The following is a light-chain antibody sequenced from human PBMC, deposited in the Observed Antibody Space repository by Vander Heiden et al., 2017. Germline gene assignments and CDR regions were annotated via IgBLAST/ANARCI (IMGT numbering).Light chain of an antibody. CDR1: SSDVGGYNY. Sequence: SALTQPASVSGSPGQSITISCTGTSSDVGGYNYVSWYQQHPGKAPKLMISDVSNRPSGVSDRFSGSKSGNTASLTISGLKAEDEADYYCSSYTSTTLVFGGGTKLTVL. V-gene: IGLV2-14*03. CDR3: SSYTSTTLV. CDR2: DVS. J-gene: IGLJ2*01.